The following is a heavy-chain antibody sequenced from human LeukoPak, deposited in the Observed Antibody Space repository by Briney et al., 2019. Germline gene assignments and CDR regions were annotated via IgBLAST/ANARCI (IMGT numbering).Heavy chain of an antibody. CDR3: ARRHCINGVCFLGY. D-gene: IGHD2-8*01. V-gene: IGHV4-59*08. CDR1: GGSISSYY. Sequence: SETLSLTCTVSGGSISSYYWSWIRQPPGKGLEWIGNIYYSGSTNYNPSLKSRVTISVDTSKKQFSLKLSSVTAADTAVYYCARRHCINGVCFLGYWGQGTLVTVSS. J-gene: IGHJ4*02. CDR2: IYYSGST.